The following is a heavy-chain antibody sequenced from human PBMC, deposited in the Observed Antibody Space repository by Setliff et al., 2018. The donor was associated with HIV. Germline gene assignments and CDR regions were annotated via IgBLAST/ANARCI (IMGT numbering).Heavy chain of an antibody. D-gene: IGHD3-3*01. Sequence: SETLSLTCNVSGDSVSGSNWWTWVRRSPKKGLEWIGEVYNRGATNYNPSLKSRVAMSVDKSENQFSLRLNSVTAADTAVYYCARRPPPLQFLDSPSYYMDVWGKGTTVTVSS. J-gene: IGHJ6*03. CDR2: VYNRGAT. CDR1: GDSVSGSNW. V-gene: IGHV4-4*02. CDR3: ARRPPPLQFLDSPSYYMDV.